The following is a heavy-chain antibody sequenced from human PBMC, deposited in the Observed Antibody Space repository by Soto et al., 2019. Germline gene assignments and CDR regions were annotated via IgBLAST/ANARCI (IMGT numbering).Heavy chain of an antibody. CDR3: VRGAPMPWFDP. V-gene: IGHV4-31*01. CDR2: IYYSGST. CDR1: GDSISSDSYY. J-gene: IGHJ5*02. D-gene: IGHD2-2*01. Sequence: QVQLQESGPGLVKPSQTLSLTCTVSGDSISSDSYYWSWIRQHPGKGLEWIGYIYYSGSTYYNPSLKSLVTISVDTSKNQFSLKLSSVTAADTAVYYCVRGAPMPWFDPWGQGTLVTVSS.